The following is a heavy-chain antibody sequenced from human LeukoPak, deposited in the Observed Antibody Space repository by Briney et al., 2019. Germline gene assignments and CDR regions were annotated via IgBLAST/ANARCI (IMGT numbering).Heavy chain of an antibody. CDR1: GFTFSNYA. CDR3: AKDSPPVPQDYYDSICYFDY. Sequence: GGSLRLSCAASGFTFSNYAIHWVRQAPGKGLEWVAFIRYDGSNKYYVDSVKGRFTISRDNSKNTLYLQMNSLRAEDTAVYYCAKDSPPVPQDYYDSICYFDYWGQGTLVTVSS. D-gene: IGHD3-22*01. J-gene: IGHJ4*02. V-gene: IGHV3-30*02. CDR2: IRYDGSNK.